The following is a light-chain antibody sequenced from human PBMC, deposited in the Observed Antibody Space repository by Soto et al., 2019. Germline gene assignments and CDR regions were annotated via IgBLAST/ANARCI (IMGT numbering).Light chain of an antibody. CDR1: QSISSY. V-gene: IGKV1-39*01. J-gene: IGKJ2*01. CDR3: QQSYRTPPS. CDR2: AAS. Sequence: DIQMTQSPSSLSASVGDRVTITCRASQSISSYLNWYQQKPGKAPKLLIYAASSLQSGVPSRFSGSGSGTDFTLTISSLQPEDFATYYCQQSYRTPPSFGQGTQLEIK.